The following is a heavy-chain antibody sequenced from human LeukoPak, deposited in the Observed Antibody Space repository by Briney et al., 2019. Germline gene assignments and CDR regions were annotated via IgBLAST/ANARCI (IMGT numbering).Heavy chain of an antibody. V-gene: IGHV3-48*03. CDR3: ARESSSWYY. Sequence: PGGSMRLSCAVSGFTFSIYEMNWVRQAPGKVLEWVSYISSSGSTIYYADSVKGRFTISRDNAKNSLYLQMNSLRAEDTAVYYCARESSSWYYWGQGTLVTVSS. CDR2: ISSSGSTI. CDR1: GFTFSIYE. D-gene: IGHD6-13*01. J-gene: IGHJ4*02.